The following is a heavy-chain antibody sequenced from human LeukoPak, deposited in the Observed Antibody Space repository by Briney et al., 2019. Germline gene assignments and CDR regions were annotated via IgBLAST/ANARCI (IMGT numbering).Heavy chain of an antibody. CDR1: GFTFSSYW. CDR2: IKQDGSEK. D-gene: IGHD3-10*01. V-gene: IGHV3-7*01. J-gene: IGHJ4*02. CDR3: ASSLTMVRGDY. Sequence: GGSLRLSCAASGFTFSSYWMTWVRQAPGKGLEWVANIKQDGSEKYYVDSVKGRFTISRDSAKNSLYLQMNSLRAEDTAVYYCASSLTMVRGDYWGQGTLVTVSS.